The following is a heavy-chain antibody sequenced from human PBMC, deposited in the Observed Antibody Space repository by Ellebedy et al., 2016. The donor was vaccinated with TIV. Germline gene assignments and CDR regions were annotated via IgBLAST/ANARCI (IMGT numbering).Heavy chain of an antibody. D-gene: IGHD3-3*01. Sequence: GGSLRLXCAASGFTFRSYWMSWVRQAPGKGLEWVAVISDDGTKKFYAESLKGRFTISRDDSKRTVYLQMNSLRREDTAVYYCANGGDEPDFWGQGTLV. V-gene: IGHV3-30*18. CDR2: ISDDGTKK. J-gene: IGHJ4*02. CDR3: ANGGDEPDF. CDR1: GFTFRSYW.